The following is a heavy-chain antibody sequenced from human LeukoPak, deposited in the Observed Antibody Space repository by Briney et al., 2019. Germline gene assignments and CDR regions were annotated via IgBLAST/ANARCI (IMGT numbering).Heavy chain of an antibody. V-gene: IGHV3-74*01. D-gene: IGHD2-15*01. CDR3: ASSGSGHNWFDP. J-gene: IGHJ5*02. Sequence: GGSLRLFCAASGFTFSNYWMDWVGQAPGKGLVWVSGINSDGSSTNYADSVKGRFTISRDNAKNTLYLQLNSLRAEDTAVYYCASSGSGHNWFDPWGQGTLITASS. CDR1: GFTFSNYW. CDR2: INSDGSST.